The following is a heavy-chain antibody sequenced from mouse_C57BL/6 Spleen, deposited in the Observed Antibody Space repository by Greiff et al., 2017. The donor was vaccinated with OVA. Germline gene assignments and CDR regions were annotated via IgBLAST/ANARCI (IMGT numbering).Heavy chain of an antibody. D-gene: IGHD3-2*02. J-gene: IGHJ2*01. V-gene: IGHV3-6*01. CDR2: ISYDGSN. CDR3: ARLDSSGYVYYFDY. Sequence: EVKLMESGPGLVKPSQSLSLTCSVTGYSITSGYYWNWIRQFPGNKLEWMGYISYDGSNNYNPSLKNRISITRDTSKNQFFLKLNSVTTEDTATYYCARLDSSGYVYYFDYWGQGTTLTVSS. CDR1: GYSITSGYY.